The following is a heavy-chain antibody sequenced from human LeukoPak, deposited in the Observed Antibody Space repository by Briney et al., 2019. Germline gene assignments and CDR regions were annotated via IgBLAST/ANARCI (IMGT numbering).Heavy chain of an antibody. CDR2: IIPIFGTA. D-gene: IGHD3-22*01. CDR1: GATFSSYA. CDR3: ARDPVGYYYDSSGYYYVD. J-gene: IGHJ4*02. V-gene: IGHV1-69*05. Sequence: SVKVSCKASGATFSSYAISWVRQAPGQGLEWMGRIIPIFGTANYAQKFQGRVTITTDESTSTAYMELSSLRSEDTAVYYCARDPVGYYYDSSGYYYVDWGQGTLVTASS.